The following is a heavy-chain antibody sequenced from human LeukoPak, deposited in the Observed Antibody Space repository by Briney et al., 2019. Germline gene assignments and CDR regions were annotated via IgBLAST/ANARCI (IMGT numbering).Heavy chain of an antibody. J-gene: IGHJ4*02. CDR2: ISGSGGST. Sequence: GGSLRLSCAASGFTFSSYAMSWVRQAPGKGLEWVSAISGSGGSTYYADSVKGRFTISRDNSKDTLYLQLNSLRAEDTAVYYCAKGGYSSGWRNYFDYWGQGTLVTVSS. D-gene: IGHD6-19*01. CDR3: AKGGYSSGWRNYFDY. CDR1: GFTFSSYA. V-gene: IGHV3-23*01.